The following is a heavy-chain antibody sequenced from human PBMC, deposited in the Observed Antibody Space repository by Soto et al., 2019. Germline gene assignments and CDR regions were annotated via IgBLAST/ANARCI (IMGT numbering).Heavy chain of an antibody. CDR3: ARGSSMGARIIDY. Sequence: GGSLRLSCAASGFTFSSYAMSWVRQAPGKGLVWVSRINTDGSTATYADSVKGRFTISRDNAKNTLYLQMNSLRAEDTAVYYCARGSSMGARIIDYWGLGTLVTVSS. J-gene: IGHJ4*02. CDR1: GFTFSSYA. V-gene: IGHV3-74*01. D-gene: IGHD6-6*01. CDR2: INTDGSTA.